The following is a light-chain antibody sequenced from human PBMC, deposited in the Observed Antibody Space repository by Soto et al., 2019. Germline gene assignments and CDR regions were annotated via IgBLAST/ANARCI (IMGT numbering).Light chain of an antibody. J-gene: IGLJ2*01. CDR2: EVT. Sequence: QSVLTQPPSASGSLGQSVTISCTGTSSDIDTYNYVSWYQHHPGKAPKLIIYEVTKRPSGVPDRFSGSKSGNTASLTVSGLQAEDEADYYCSSSADSPVVFGGGTKVTVL. CDR1: SSDIDTYNY. V-gene: IGLV2-8*01. CDR3: SSSADSPVV.